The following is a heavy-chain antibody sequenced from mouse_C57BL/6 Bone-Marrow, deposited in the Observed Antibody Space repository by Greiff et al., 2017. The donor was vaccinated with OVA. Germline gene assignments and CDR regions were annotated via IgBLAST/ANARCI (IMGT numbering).Heavy chain of an antibody. D-gene: IGHD2-3*01. CDR3: ARYGYYVDWYFDV. Sequence: VQLQQPGAELVRPGSSVKLSCKASGYTFTSYWMDWVKQRPGQGLEWIGNIYPSDSETHYNQKFKDKATLTVDKSSSTAYMQLSSLTSEDSAVYYCARYGYYVDWYFDVWGTGTTVTVSS. J-gene: IGHJ1*03. V-gene: IGHV1-61*01. CDR2: IYPSDSET. CDR1: GYTFTSYW.